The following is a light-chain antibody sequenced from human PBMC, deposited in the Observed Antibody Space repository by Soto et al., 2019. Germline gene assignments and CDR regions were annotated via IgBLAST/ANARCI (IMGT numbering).Light chain of an antibody. CDR1: NSNLGAGYD. J-gene: IGLJ1*01. V-gene: IGLV1-40*01. Sequence: QSVLTQPPSVSGAPGQRVTISCTGNNSNLGAGYDVHWYQQLPGAAPKLVIFGNRNRPSGVPERFSGSKSGTSASLAITGLQAEDEADYYCASLTTTNFVFGTGTKLTVL. CDR2: GNR. CDR3: ASLTTTNFV.